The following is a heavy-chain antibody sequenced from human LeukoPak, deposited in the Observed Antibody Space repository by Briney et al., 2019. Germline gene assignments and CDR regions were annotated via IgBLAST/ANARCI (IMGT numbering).Heavy chain of an antibody. J-gene: IGHJ4*02. Sequence: SGGSLRLSCAASGFTVSSNYMSWVRQAPGKGLEWVSVIYSGGSTYYADSVKGRFTISRDNSKNTLYLQMNSLRAEDTAVYYCAKGTTGTGFDYWGQGTLVTVSS. V-gene: IGHV3-53*01. CDR1: GFTVSSNY. D-gene: IGHD1-1*01. CDR2: IYSGGST. CDR3: AKGTTGTGFDY.